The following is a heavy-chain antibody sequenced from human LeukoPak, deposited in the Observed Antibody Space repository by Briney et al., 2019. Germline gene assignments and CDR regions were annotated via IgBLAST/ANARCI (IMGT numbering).Heavy chain of an antibody. J-gene: IGHJ4*02. CDR2: TNSDGSST. V-gene: IGHV3-74*01. CDR3: ARNYYDKYDF. D-gene: IGHD3-22*01. Sequence: PGGPLRLSVAASGLPFRDYWMNWARKPPGKGLVWVSRTNSDGSSTSYADSVKGRFTVSRDNAKNTVYLQMNSLRAEDTAVYYCARNYYDKYDFWGQGTLVTVSS. CDR1: GLPFRDYW.